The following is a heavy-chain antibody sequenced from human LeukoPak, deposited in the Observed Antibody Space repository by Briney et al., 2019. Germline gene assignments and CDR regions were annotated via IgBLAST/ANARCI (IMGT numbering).Heavy chain of an antibody. D-gene: IGHD4-23*01. V-gene: IGHV4-59*12. CDR1: GGSISSYY. CDR3: ARDAWNGNSPLDY. CDR2: IDYSGSA. Sequence: SETLSLTCTVSGGSISSYYWSWIRQSPGKGLEWIGYIDYSGSAYYNPSFKSRVTISVDTAKSQFSLDLRFVTAADTAVYYCARDAWNGNSPLDYWGQGTLVTVSS. J-gene: IGHJ4*02.